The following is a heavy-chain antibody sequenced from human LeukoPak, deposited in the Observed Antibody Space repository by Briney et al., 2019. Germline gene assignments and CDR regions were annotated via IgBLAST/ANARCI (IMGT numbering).Heavy chain of an antibody. J-gene: IGHJ4*02. CDR3: ARGPSGGNGFSY. V-gene: IGHV3-7*04. Sequence: PGGSLRLSCEASGFTFSSYGMNWVRQAPGKGLEWVANIKQDGSERYYVDSVKGRFTISRDNAKNSLYLQMNSLRAVDTAVYYCARGPSGGNGFSYWGLGTLVTVSS. CDR2: IKQDGSER. D-gene: IGHD2-15*01. CDR1: GFTFSSYG.